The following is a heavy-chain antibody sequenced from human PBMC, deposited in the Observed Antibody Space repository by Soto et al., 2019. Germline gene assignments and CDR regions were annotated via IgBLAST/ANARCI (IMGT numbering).Heavy chain of an antibody. CDR3: ARDNIAAAGYYYYGMDV. CDR1: GGSISSYY. D-gene: IGHD6-13*01. CDR2: IYYSGST. J-gene: IGHJ6*02. Sequence: PSETLSLTCTVSGGSISSYYWSWIRQPPGKGLEWIGYIYYSGSTNYNPSLKSRVTISVDTSKNQFSLKLSSVTAADTAVYYCARDNIAAAGYYYYGMDVWGQGTTVTVSS. V-gene: IGHV4-59*01.